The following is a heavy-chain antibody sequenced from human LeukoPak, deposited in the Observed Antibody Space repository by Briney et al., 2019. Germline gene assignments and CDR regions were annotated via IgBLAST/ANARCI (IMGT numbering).Heavy chain of an antibody. V-gene: IGHV4-39*01. CDR2: IYYSGST. D-gene: IGHD3-10*01. CDR1: GGSISSNSYY. Sequence: SETLSLTCAVSGGSISSNSYYWGWIRQPPGKGLEWIGSIYYSGSTYYNPSLMSRVTISVHTSKKQFSLMLSYVTAADTAVYYCARTRYYYNSRSYGAPYYFDYCGQGNLVTGSS. J-gene: IGHJ4*02. CDR3: ARTRYYYNSRSYGAPYYFDY.